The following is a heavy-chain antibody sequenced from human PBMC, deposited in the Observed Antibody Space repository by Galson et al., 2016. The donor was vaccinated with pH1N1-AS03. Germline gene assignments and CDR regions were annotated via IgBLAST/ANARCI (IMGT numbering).Heavy chain of an antibody. D-gene: IGHD5-18*01. CDR1: GFTFRTFS. CDR2: ISDNGINT. CDR3: IKEGNRLQSRRSDAFDI. V-gene: IGHV3-64D*06. J-gene: IGHJ3*02. Sequence: PRLSCAASGFTFRTFSIYWVRQAPGKGLEYVSGISDNGINTYYADPVKARFTIYRDKSKTTVYLQMSSLRTEDTAVYYCIKEGNRLQSRRSDAFDIWGRGTMVTVSS.